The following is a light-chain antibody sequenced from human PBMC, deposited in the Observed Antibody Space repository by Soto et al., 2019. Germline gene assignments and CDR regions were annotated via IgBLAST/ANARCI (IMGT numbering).Light chain of an antibody. J-gene: IGKJ1*01. CDR1: QSVSNY. V-gene: IGKV3-15*01. Sequence: VFTQSAATVSLSPGERATLSCRAGQSVSNYLAWYQQKPGQAPRLLIYAASIRATDFPARFSGSGSGTEFPLPIRGLQSDDFAVYFCQQYNNWPPWTFGHGTKVDI. CDR2: AAS. CDR3: QQYNNWPPWT.